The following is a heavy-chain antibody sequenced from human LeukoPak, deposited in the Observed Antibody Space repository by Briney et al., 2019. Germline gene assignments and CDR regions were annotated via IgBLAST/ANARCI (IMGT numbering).Heavy chain of an antibody. CDR2: ISGSGSST. CDR3: AGARGSGWYDFDY. Sequence: GGALTLSCPACGFTFISYVMVGVRQAPWKGRDGVSGISGSGSSTYYADSVKGRFTISRDNSKNTLYLQMNSLTADDTAVYYCAGARGSGWYDFDYWGQGSLVTVSS. D-gene: IGHD6-19*01. CDR1: GFTFISYV. V-gene: IGHV3-23*01. J-gene: IGHJ4*02.